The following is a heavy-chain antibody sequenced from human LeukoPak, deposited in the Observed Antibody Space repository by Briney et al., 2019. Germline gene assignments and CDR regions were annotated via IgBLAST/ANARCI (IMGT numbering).Heavy chain of an antibody. CDR1: GYTFTSCY. Sequence: GASVKVSCKASGYTFTSCYMHWVRQAPGQGLEWMGIINPSGGSTSYAQEFQGRVTMTRDTSTSTVYMELSSLRSEDTAVYYCAREMGPSYATAMVKNWFDPWGQGTLVTVSS. D-gene: IGHD5-18*01. CDR2: INPSGGST. CDR3: AREMGPSYATAMVKNWFDP. J-gene: IGHJ5*02. V-gene: IGHV1-46*01.